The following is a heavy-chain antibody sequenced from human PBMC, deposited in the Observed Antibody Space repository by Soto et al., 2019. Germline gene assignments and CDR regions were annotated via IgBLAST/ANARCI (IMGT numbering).Heavy chain of an antibody. CDR1: GFTFSSYA. J-gene: IGHJ4*02. D-gene: IGHD3-9*01. Sequence: GGSLRLSCAASGFTFSSYAMHWVRQAPGKGLEWVAVISYDGSNKYYADSVKGRFTISRDNSKNTVYLQMNSLRDEDSAVYYCARVGGFYDILTGPFDHWGQGTLVTVSS. V-gene: IGHV3-30-3*01. CDR2: ISYDGSNK. CDR3: ARVGGFYDILTGPFDH.